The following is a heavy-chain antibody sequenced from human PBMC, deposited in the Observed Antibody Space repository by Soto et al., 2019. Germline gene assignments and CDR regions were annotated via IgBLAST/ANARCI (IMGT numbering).Heavy chain of an antibody. J-gene: IGHJ5*02. V-gene: IGHV1-8*01. Sequence: ASVKVSCKASGHTFTSYDINWVRQATGQGLEWMGWMNPNSGNTGYAQKFQGRVTMTRNTSISTAYMELSSLRSEDTAVYYCARGLTMVYATPDWFDPWGQGTLVTVSS. CDR1: GHTFTSYD. D-gene: IGHD2-8*01. CDR3: ARGLTMVYATPDWFDP. CDR2: MNPNSGNT.